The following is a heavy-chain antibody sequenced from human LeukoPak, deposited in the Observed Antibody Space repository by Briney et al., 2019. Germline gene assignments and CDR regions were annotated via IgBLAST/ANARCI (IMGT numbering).Heavy chain of an antibody. Sequence: GGSLRLSCAASGFTFSRYCMHWVRQAPGKGPVWVSRINGDGSSTTYADSVKGRFTISRDNARNTLFLQMNSLRAEDTAVYYCARDQLGDGDYLFDSWGQGILVTVSS. V-gene: IGHV3-74*01. CDR3: ARDQLGDGDYLFDS. CDR1: GFTFSRYC. D-gene: IGHD4-17*01. CDR2: INGDGSST. J-gene: IGHJ4*02.